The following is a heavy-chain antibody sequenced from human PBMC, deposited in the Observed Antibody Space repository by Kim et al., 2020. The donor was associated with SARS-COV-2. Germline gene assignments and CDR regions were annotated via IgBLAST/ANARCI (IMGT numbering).Heavy chain of an antibody. Sequence: ASVKVSCKASGYTFTSYYMHWVRQAPGQGLEWMGIINPSGGSTSYAQKFQGRVTMTRDTSTSTVYMELSSLRSEDTAVYYCARTNLRGYSGYDIDYWGQGTLVTVSS. J-gene: IGHJ4*02. CDR1: GYTFTSYY. D-gene: IGHD5-12*01. CDR2: INPSGGST. CDR3: ARTNLRGYSGYDIDY. V-gene: IGHV1-46*01.